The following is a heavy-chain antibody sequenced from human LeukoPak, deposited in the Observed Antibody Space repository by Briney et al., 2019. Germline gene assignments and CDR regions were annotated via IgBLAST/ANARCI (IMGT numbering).Heavy chain of an antibody. J-gene: IGHJ4*02. V-gene: IGHV4-39*01. CDR1: ADSFSSSLYY. Sequence: SEPLSLTCAVSADSFSSSLYYWRWVRQPPGKGLDWIVTISYSGRTYYNPSANSQLTISVDTSKNQFSLKLTSVSAADTAVYFCARLNYYDNSGYYTQPKFDYWGQGTLVTVSS. CDR2: ISYSGRT. D-gene: IGHD3-22*01. CDR3: ARLNYYDNSGYYTQPKFDY.